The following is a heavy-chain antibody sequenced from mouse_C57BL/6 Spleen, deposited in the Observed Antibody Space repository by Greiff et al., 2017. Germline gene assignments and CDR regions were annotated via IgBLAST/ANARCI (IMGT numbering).Heavy chain of an antibody. D-gene: IGHD2-2*01. CDR3: ARHGKRGSTMVPHFDY. CDR1: GYTFTEYT. V-gene: IGHV1-62-2*01. J-gene: IGHJ2*01. Sequence: VQLQESGAELVKPGASVKLSCKASGYTFTEYTIHWVKQRSGQGLEWIGWFYPGSGSIKYNEKFKDKATLTADKSSSTVYMELSRLTSEDSAVYFCARHGKRGSTMVPHFDYWGQGTTLTVSS. CDR2: FYPGSGSI.